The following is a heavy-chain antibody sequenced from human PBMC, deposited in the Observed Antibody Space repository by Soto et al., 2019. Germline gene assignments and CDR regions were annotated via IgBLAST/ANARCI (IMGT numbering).Heavy chain of an antibody. D-gene: IGHD3-16*01. V-gene: IGHV1-69*12. Sequence: QVQLVQSGAEVKKPGSSVKVSCKASGGTFSSYAISWVRQAPGQGLEWMGGIIPIFDTTNYAQKFQGRVTITADVSTSTAYMELSSLRSEVTAVYYCARGGVTGDYYYHGVDVWGQGTTVTVSS. CDR3: ARGGVTGDYYYHGVDV. J-gene: IGHJ6*02. CDR2: IIPIFDTT. CDR1: GGTFSSYA.